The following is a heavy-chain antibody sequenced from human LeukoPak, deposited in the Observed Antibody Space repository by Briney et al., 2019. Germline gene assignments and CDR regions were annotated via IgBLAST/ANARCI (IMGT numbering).Heavy chain of an antibody. Sequence: SETLSLTCTVSGGSISSYYWNWIRQPPGMGLEWIGYIYSSGTTNYSPSLQSRVTISIDTSKNQFSLKLTSVTAADTAVYYCAKVVNWGLRYFDLWGRGTLITVSS. D-gene: IGHD7-27*01. CDR2: IYSSGTT. CDR3: AKVVNWGLRYFDL. CDR1: GGSISSYY. V-gene: IGHV4-59*01. J-gene: IGHJ2*01.